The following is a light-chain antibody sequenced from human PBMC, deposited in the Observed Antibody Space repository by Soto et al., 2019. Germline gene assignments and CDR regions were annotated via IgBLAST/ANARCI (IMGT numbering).Light chain of an antibody. V-gene: IGKV3-15*01. Sequence: EIVMTQSPDTLSVSPGERATLSCRASQSIGSNLAWYQQRPGQGPRLLIYGASTRATGIPARFRGSGSGTEFPLNINGLQSEDFVVYYCQQYDNWPPTFGGGAKVEIK. CDR1: QSIGSN. J-gene: IGKJ4*01. CDR3: QQYDNWPPT. CDR2: GAS.